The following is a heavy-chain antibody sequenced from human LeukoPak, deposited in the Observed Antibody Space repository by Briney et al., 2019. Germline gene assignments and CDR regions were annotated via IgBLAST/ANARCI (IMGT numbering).Heavy chain of an antibody. CDR1: GDSVSNTTTA. J-gene: IGHJ4*02. V-gene: IGHV6-1*01. CDR3: ARGYSLNY. CDR2: TYYRSKWYD. D-gene: IGHD3-9*01. Sequence: SQTLSLTCAISGDSVSNTTTAWNWIRRSPSRGLEWLGRTYYRSKWYDEYAVSVKSRTTISPDTSKNQFSLQLNSVTPEDTAVYYCARGYSLNYWGQGTLVTVSS.